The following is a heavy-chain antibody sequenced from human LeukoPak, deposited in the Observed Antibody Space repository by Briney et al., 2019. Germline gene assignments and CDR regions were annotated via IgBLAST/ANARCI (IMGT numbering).Heavy chain of an antibody. J-gene: IGHJ4*02. CDR2: IKQDGSEK. CDR3: AREVRGVIGPADY. CDR1: GFTFSSYC. V-gene: IGHV3-7*01. Sequence: SGGSLRLSCAASGFTFSSYCMSWVRQAPGKGLEWVANIKQDGSEKYYVDSVKGRFTISRDNAKKSLYLQMNSLRVEDTAVYYCAREVRGVIGPADYWGQGNLVTVSS. D-gene: IGHD3-10*01.